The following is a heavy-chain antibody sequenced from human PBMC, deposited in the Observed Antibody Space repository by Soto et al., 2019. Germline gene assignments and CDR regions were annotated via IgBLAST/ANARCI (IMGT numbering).Heavy chain of an antibody. D-gene: IGHD2-15*01. CDR1: ADSFSSYG. V-gene: IGHV1-69*01. Sequence: QVQPVQSGAEVKEPGSAVKVSCKAPADSFSSYGISWVRQAPGQGLEWMGGIIPIFGTTNYAEKFPVRVTITADESTNTAYIALSSRRSEDTALYYCARVFPDGWLEPVVVRGDLDTWGRGTLVTVSS. CDR2: IIPIFGTT. CDR3: ARVFPDGWLEPVVVRGDLDT. J-gene: IGHJ5*02.